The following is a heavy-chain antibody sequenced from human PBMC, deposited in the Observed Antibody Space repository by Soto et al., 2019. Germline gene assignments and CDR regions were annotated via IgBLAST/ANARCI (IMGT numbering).Heavy chain of an antibody. CDR3: ASRPSGSGFDP. J-gene: IGHJ5*02. V-gene: IGHV4-30-2*01. CDR2: IYHSGST. Sequence: SETLSLTCAVSGGSISSGGYSLIWIRQPPGKGLEWIGYIYHSGSTYYSPSLKSRVTISVDRSKNQFSLKLSSVTAADTAVYYCASRPSGSGFDPWGQGTLVTVSS. CDR1: GGSISSGGYS. D-gene: IGHD1-26*01.